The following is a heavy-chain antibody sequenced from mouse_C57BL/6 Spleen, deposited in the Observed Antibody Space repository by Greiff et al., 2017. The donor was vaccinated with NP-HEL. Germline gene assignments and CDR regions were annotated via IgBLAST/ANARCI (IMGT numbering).Heavy chain of an antibody. J-gene: IGHJ2*01. V-gene: IGHV1-52*01. CDR1: GYTFTSYW. CDR2: TDPSDSET. D-gene: IGHD4-1*01. Sequence: QVQLQQPGAELVRPGSSVKLSCKASGYTFTSYWMHWVKQRPIQGLEWIGNTDPSDSETHYNQKFKDKATLTVDKSSSTAYMQLSSLTSEDSAVYYCARGRTGTGYFDYWGQGTTLTVSS. CDR3: ARGRTGTGYFDY.